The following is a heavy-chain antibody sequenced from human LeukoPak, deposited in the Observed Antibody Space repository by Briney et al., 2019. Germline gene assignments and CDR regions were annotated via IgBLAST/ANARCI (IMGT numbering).Heavy chain of an antibody. J-gene: IGHJ4*02. Sequence: GGSLRLSCAASGFTFSSYAMSWVRQAPGKGLEWVSGSSGSGGNTHYADSVKGRFTISRDNSKNTVYLQMNSLRAEDTAVYYCAKDSAKKYDEYWGQGTQVTVSS. CDR2: SSGSGGNT. V-gene: IGHV3-23*01. CDR1: GFTFSSYA. CDR3: AKDSAKKYDEY. D-gene: IGHD2/OR15-2a*01.